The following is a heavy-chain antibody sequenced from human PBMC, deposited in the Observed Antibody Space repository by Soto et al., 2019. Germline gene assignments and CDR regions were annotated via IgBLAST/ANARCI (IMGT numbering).Heavy chain of an antibody. V-gene: IGHV1-69*12. CDR3: AREGLLLVPTTVNSDYYHYAMDV. CDR1: GDTFSTYT. J-gene: IGHJ6*02. Sequence: QVQLVQSGAEVKKPGSSVKVSCKASGDTFSTYTITWMRQAPGQGLEWMGGIIPRSATSNYAQKFQGRVTITADESTNTAYMELSSLRSEDTAVYYCAREGLLLVPTTVNSDYYHYAMDVWGQGTTVTVSS. D-gene: IGHD3-3*02. CDR2: IIPRSATS.